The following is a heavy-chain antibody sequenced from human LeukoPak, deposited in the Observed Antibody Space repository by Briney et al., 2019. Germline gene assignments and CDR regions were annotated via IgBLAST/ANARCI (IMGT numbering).Heavy chain of an antibody. Sequence: ASVKVSCKASGYTFTGYYVHWVRQAPGQGLEWMAWINPNSGVTNYAQKFQGRVTLTRDTPIGTVYMEVSGLTSDDTAVYYCARAHMTTVTLGDYWGQGTLVTVSS. V-gene: IGHV1-2*02. CDR2: INPNSGVT. D-gene: IGHD4-17*01. J-gene: IGHJ4*02. CDR1: GYTFTGYY. CDR3: ARAHMTTVTLGDY.